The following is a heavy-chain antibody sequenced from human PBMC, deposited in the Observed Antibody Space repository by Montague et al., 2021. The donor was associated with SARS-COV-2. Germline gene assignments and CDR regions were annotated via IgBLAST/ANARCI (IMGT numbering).Heavy chain of an antibody. CDR2: IDTAGHT. CDR1: GFSFSNYD. D-gene: IGHD3-16*01. Sequence: SLRLSCAASGFSFSNYDMYWVRQATGKGLEWVSGIDTAGHTYYPGSVKGRFTISRENANNSLYLQMNSLRDGDTAVYYCARETTVQYYCAMDVWGQGTTVTVTS. J-gene: IGHJ6*02. V-gene: IGHV3-13*04. CDR3: ARETTVQYYCAMDV.